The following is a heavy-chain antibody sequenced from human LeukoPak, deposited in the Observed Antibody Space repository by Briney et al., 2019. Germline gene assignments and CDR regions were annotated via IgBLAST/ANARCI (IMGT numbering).Heavy chain of an antibody. J-gene: IGHJ4*02. CDR2: VYYSGST. CDR1: GGSISYYY. V-gene: IGHV4-59*01. D-gene: IGHD5-24*01. Sequence: SETLSLTCTVSGGSISYYYWSWIRQPPRKGLEWIGYVYYSGSTKYNPSLTSRLTISVDTSMNQFSLKLSSVTAADTAVYYCARVVPDGYSDYWGQGTLVTVS. CDR3: ARVVPDGYSDY.